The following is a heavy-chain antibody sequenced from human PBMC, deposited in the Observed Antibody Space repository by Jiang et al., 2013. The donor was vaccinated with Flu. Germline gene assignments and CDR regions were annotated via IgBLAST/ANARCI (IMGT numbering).Heavy chain of an antibody. Sequence: SGAEVKKPGSSVKVSCQASGGTFISYAISWVRQVPGQGLEWMGRVIPIVGKANYAQRFQGRVTITADKSTSTAYMELSSLRSEDTAVYFCARDIAGYAYTYLYFDSWGQGTLVTVSS. CDR3: ARDIAGYAYTYLYFDS. D-gene: IGHD2-2*02. J-gene: IGHJ4*02. CDR1: GGTFISYA. V-gene: IGHV1-69*04. CDR2: VIPIVGKA.